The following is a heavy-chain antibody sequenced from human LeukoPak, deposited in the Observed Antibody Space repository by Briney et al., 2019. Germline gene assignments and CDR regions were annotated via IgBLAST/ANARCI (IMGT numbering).Heavy chain of an antibody. Sequence: SVEVSRKGFGYTFSSFGISRERPAPGQGPEWMGGIIPIFGTANYAQKFQGRVTITAHESTSTAYMELSSLRSEDTAVYYCASPGIAVADNDYWGQGTLVTVSS. CDR3: ASPGIAVADNDY. V-gene: IGHV1-69*13. CDR1: GYTFSSFG. CDR2: IIPIFGTA. D-gene: IGHD6-19*01. J-gene: IGHJ4*02.